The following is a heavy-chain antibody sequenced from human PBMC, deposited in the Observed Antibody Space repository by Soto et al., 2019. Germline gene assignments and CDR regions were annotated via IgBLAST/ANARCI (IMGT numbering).Heavy chain of an antibody. CDR2: LSDTGSG. J-gene: IGHJ6*02. Sequence: QVQLQESGPGLVKPSETLAVTCTVSGDSVSSGSYYWSWIRQPPGKGLEWVGCLSDTGSGDYNPSLKSRVTISVHTSKRQFSLRLNSVTAADTAVYYCARAHSGYEPLGMDVWGQGTTVTVSS. D-gene: IGHD5-12*01. CDR3: ARAHSGYEPLGMDV. CDR1: GDSVSSGSYY. V-gene: IGHV4-61*01.